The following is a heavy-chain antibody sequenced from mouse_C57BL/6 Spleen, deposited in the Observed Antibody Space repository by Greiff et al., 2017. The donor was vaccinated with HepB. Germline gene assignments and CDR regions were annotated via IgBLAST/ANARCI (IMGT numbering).Heavy chain of an antibody. CDR2: IDPEDGDT. J-gene: IGHJ4*01. D-gene: IGHD3-2*02. Sequence: EVQLQQSGAELVRPGASVKLSCTASGFNIKDYYMHWVKQRPEQGLEWIGRIDPEDGDTEYAPKFQGKATMTADTSSNTAYLQLSSLTSEDTAVYYCTVEAKPYYYAMDYWGQGTSVTVSS. CDR1: GFNIKDYY. V-gene: IGHV14-1*01. CDR3: TVEAKPYYYAMDY.